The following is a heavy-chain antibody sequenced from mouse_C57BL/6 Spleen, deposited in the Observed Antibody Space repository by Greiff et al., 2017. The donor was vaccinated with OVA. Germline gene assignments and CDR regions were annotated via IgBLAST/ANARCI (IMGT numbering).Heavy chain of an antibody. J-gene: IGHJ2*01. D-gene: IGHD2-3*01. CDR3: ARWGIYDGYYYFDY. CDR2: IYPGDGDT. CDR1: GYAFSSYW. V-gene: IGHV1-80*01. Sequence: VQLQQSGAELVKPGASVKISCKASGYAFSSYWMNWVKQRPGKGLEWIGQIYPGDGDTNYHGKFKGQATLTADKSSSTAYMQLSSLTSEDSAVYFCARWGIYDGYYYFDYWGQGTTLTVSS.